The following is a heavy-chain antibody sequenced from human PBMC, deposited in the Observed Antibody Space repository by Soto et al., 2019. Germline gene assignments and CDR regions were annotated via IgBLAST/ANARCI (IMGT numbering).Heavy chain of an antibody. J-gene: IGHJ4*02. CDR1: GGSISSAAYY. Sequence: SETLSLTCTVSGGSISSAAYYWSWIRQPPGKGLEWIGEISHSGSTNYNPSLKSRVTISVDKSKNQFSLKLSSVTAADTAVYYCARDRGATIYYWGQGTLVTVSS. D-gene: IGHD1-26*01. CDR3: ARDRGATIYY. V-gene: IGHV4-61*08. CDR2: ISHSGST.